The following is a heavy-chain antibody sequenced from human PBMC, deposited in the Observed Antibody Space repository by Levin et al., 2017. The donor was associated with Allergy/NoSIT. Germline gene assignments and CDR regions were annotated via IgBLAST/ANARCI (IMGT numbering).Heavy chain of an antibody. Sequence: GESLKISCAASGFTFSDYYMSWIRQAPGKGLEWVSYISGTSSYTNYADSVKGRFTISRDNAKNSVYLQMNSLRAEDTAVYYCASHVFRGAGAFDIWGQGTMVTVSS. J-gene: IGHJ3*02. D-gene: IGHD3-16*01. CDR3: ASHVFRGAGAFDI. CDR1: GFTFSDYY. CDR2: ISGTSSYT. V-gene: IGHV3-11*03.